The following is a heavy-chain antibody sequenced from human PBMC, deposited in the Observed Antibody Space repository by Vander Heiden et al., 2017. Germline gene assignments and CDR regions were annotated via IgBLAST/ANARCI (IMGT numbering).Heavy chain of an antibody. V-gene: IGHV3-48*01. J-gene: IGHJ4*02. CDR3: ATGPQYFDWLLSGDH. CDR1: GIKLSRYS. D-gene: IGHD3-9*01. Sequence: EVQLVESGGGLGQPGGSLRLSCAAPGIKLSRYSMNWVRQAPGKGLEWVSYISGDSTTIYYGDSVKGRFTISRDNAQNLLYLQMNSLRVEDTAVYYCATGPQYFDWLLSGDHWGQGTLVTVSS. CDR2: ISGDSTTI.